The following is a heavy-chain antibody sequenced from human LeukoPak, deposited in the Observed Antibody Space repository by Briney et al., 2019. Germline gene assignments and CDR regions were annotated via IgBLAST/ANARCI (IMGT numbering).Heavy chain of an antibody. CDR3: ARRIAVANTEAFDI. J-gene: IGHJ3*02. D-gene: IGHD6-19*01. V-gene: IGHV5-51*01. CDR2: IYPGDSDT. Sequence: GESLKISCKGSGYSFTTYWIDWVRQMPGKGLEWMGIIYPGDSDTRYSPSFQGQVTISADKSISTAYLQWSSLKASDTAMYYCARRIAVANTEAFDIWGQGTMVTVSS. CDR1: GYSFTTYW.